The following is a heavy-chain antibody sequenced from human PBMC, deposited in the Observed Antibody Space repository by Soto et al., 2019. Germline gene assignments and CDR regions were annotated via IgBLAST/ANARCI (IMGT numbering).Heavy chain of an antibody. J-gene: IGHJ3*02. CDR3: ARGGRFLEEAFDI. D-gene: IGHD3-3*01. CDR1: GFTFSSYS. Sequence: GGSLRLSCAASGFTFSSYSMNWVRQAPGKGLEWVSYISSSSSTIYYADSVKGRFTISRDNAKNSLYLQMNSLRAEDTAVYYCARGGRFLEEAFDIWGQGTMVTVSS. V-gene: IGHV3-48*01. CDR2: ISSSSSTI.